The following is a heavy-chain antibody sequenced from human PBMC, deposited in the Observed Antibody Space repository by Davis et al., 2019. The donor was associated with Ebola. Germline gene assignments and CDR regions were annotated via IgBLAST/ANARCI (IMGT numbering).Heavy chain of an antibody. CDR2: INPYSGGT. D-gene: IGHD3-22*01. CDR1: GYTFTDYF. CDR3: ARDAPHYYDSSGYSFDY. Sequence: ASVKVSCKASGYTFTDYFLHWVRQAPGQGLEWVGRINPYSGGTDSAQKLQGRVTMTTDTSTSTAYMELRSLRSDDTAVYYCARDAPHYYDSSGYSFDYWGQGTLVTVSS. J-gene: IGHJ4*02. V-gene: IGHV1-2*06.